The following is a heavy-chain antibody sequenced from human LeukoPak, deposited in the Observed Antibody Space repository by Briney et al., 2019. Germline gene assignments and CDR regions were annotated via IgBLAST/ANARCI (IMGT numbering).Heavy chain of an antibody. CDR3: ARGHYGLDV. CDR1: GFTFSSYS. V-gene: IGHV3-7*03. Sequence: PGGSLRLSCAASGFTFSSYSMNWVRQAPGKGLEWVAYIRPDGGEKWYVDSVKGRFTVSRDNVKNSLFLQMNSLRVEDMAVYFCARGHYGLDVWGQGTTVIVS. J-gene: IGHJ6*02. CDR2: IRPDGGEK.